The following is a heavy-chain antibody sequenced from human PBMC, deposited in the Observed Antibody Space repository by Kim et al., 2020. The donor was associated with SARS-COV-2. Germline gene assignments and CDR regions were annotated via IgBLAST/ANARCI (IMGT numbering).Heavy chain of an antibody. D-gene: IGHD3-22*01. CDR2: ISSSGSNI. CDR1: GFTFSSYE. J-gene: IGHJ4*02. CDR3: AREGSNARSGYYYDY. Sequence: GGSLRLSCAASGFTFSSYEMNWVRQAPGKGLEWVSSISSSGSNIYYADSVKGRFTISRDNAKNSLYLQMNSLRAEDTAVYYCAREGSNARSGYYYDYLGRGTLVTLSS. V-gene: IGHV3-48*03.